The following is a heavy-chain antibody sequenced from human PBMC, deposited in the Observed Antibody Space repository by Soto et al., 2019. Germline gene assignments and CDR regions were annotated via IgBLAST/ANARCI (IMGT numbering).Heavy chain of an antibody. CDR2: INPNSGGT. CDR1: GYTFTGYY. Sequence: ASVKVSCKASGYTFTGYYMHWVRQAPGQGLEWMGWINPNSGGTNYAQKFQGWVTRTRDTSISTAYMELSRLRSDDTAVYYCARVLYSSGWYGVGDAFDIWGQGTMVTVSS. J-gene: IGHJ3*02. D-gene: IGHD6-19*01. CDR3: ARVLYSSGWYGVGDAFDI. V-gene: IGHV1-2*04.